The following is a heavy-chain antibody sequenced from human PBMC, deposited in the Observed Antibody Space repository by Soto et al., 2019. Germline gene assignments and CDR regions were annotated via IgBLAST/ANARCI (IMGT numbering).Heavy chain of an antibody. D-gene: IGHD4-17*01. Sequence: PGVSLRRSCAASGFTFSNYGMHWVRQAPGKGLEWVAVLWHDGFSKFYGDSVKGRFAISRDNSQNALYLQMTSLRAHDTILYYCARDDVTAVTSTGYFVDWGQGTPVTVS. CDR2: LWHDGFSK. CDR1: GFTFSNYG. CDR3: ARDDVTAVTSTGYFVD. J-gene: IGHJ4*02. V-gene: IGHV3-33*01.